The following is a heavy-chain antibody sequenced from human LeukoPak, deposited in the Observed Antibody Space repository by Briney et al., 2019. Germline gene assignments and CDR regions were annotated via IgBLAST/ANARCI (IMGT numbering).Heavy chain of an antibody. CDR3: ARNLRRVTIFGVVRLAPVY. CDR1: GYTFTSYY. Sequence: ASVKVSCKASGYTFTSYYMHWVRQAPGQGLEWMGIINPSGGSTSYAQKFQGRVTMTRDTSTSTVYMELSSLRSEDTAVYYCARNLRRVTIFGVVRLAPVYWGQGTLVTVSS. D-gene: IGHD3-3*01. J-gene: IGHJ4*02. CDR2: INPSGGST. V-gene: IGHV1-46*01.